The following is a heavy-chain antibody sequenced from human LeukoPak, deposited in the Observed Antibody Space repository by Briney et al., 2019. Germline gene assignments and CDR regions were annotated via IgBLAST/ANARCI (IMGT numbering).Heavy chain of an antibody. CDR2: IRYDGSNK. CDR3: AKPLYSSSWYGGYFQH. J-gene: IGHJ1*01. CDR1: GFTFSSYG. Sequence: QPGGSLRLSCAASGFTFSSYGMHWVRQAPGKGLEWVAFIRYDGSNKYYADSVKGRFTISRDNSKNTLYLQMNSLRAEDTAVYYCAKPLYSSSWYGGYFQHWSQGTLVTVSS. V-gene: IGHV3-30*02. D-gene: IGHD6-13*01.